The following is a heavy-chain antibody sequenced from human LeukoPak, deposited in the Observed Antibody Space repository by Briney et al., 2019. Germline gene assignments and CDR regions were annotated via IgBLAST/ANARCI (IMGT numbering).Heavy chain of an antibody. J-gene: IGHJ5*02. D-gene: IGHD3-3*01. V-gene: IGHV5-51*01. Sequence: GESLKISCKGSGYSFSSYWIGWVRQMPGKGLEWMGIIYPGDSETRYSPSFQGQVTISADKSISTAYLQWSSLKASDSAMYYCARSSANWFDPWGQGTLVTVSS. CDR3: ARSSANWFDP. CDR1: GYSFSSYW. CDR2: IYPGDSET.